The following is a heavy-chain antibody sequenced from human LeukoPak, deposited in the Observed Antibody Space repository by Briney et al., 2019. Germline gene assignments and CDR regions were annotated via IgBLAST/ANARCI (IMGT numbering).Heavy chain of an antibody. D-gene: IGHD2-2*01. CDR1: GFPFSSHG. CDR2: IIGGGGST. J-gene: IGHJ4*02. Sequence: GGSLRLSCAASGFPFSSHGMSWVRQAPGKGLEWVSGIIGGGGSTYYADSVKGRFTISGDNSRNTLFLRMNSLRAEDTAVYYCAHGAMYQLDYWGQGTLVTVSS. V-gene: IGHV3-23*01. CDR3: AHGAMYQLDY.